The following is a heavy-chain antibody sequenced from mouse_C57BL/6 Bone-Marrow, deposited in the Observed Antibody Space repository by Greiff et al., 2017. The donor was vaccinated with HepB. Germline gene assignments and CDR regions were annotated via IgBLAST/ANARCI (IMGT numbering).Heavy chain of an antibody. V-gene: IGHV1-64*01. D-gene: IGHD2-4*01. Sequence: QVQLKQPGAELVKPGASVKLSCKASGYTFTSYWMHWVKQRPGQGLEWIGMIHPNSGSTNYNEKFKSKATLTVDKSSSTAYMQLSSLTSEDSAVYYCARSAGLRRRYYYAMGYWGQGTSVTVSS. CDR3: ARSAGLRRRYYYAMGY. CDR1: GYTFTSYW. CDR2: IHPNSGST. J-gene: IGHJ4*01.